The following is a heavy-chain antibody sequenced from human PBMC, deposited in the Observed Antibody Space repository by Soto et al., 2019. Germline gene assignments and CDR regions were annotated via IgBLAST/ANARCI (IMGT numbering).Heavy chain of an antibody. CDR3: AKDKDYGSGSYYMGEDYFDY. D-gene: IGHD3-10*01. Sequence: GGSLRLSCAASGFTFSTYAMTWVRQAPGKGLEWVSGISWNSGSIGYADSVKGRFTISRDNAKNSLYLQMNSLRAEDTALYYCAKDKDYGSGSYYMGEDYFDYWGQGTLVTVSS. V-gene: IGHV3-9*01. J-gene: IGHJ4*02. CDR1: GFTFSTYA. CDR2: ISWNSGSI.